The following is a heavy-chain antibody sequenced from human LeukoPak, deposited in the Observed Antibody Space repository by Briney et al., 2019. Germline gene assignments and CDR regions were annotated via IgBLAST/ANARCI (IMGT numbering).Heavy chain of an antibody. Sequence: SETLSLTCAVYGGSFSGYYWSWIRQPPGKGLEWIGEINHSGSTNYNPSLKSRVTISVDTSKNQFSLKLSSVTAADTAVYYCAKLRRDDSAYLWGQGTLVTVSS. CDR1: GGSFSGYY. D-gene: IGHD3-22*01. V-gene: IGHV4-34*01. CDR2: INHSGST. CDR3: AKLRRDDSAYL. J-gene: IGHJ5*02.